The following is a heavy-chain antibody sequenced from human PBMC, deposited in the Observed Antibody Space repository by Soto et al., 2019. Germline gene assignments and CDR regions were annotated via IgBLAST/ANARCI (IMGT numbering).Heavy chain of an antibody. J-gene: IGHJ6*02. CDR1: GFTFSDYA. CDR3: AREATYYDILTGYSYYYYGMDV. V-gene: IGHV3-30*04. Sequence: GGSLKLSCAASGFTFSDYAMHWVRQAPGKGLEWVAVISYDGRKKYYADSVKGRFTISRDNSKNTLYLQMNSLRTEDTAVYYCAREATYYDILTGYSYYYYGMDVWGQGTTVTVSS. D-gene: IGHD3-9*01. CDR2: ISYDGRKK.